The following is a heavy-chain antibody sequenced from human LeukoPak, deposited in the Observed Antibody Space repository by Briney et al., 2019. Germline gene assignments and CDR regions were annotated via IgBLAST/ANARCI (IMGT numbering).Heavy chain of an antibody. CDR3: ARADYYYDSSSTGAFDI. CDR1: GYTFTGYY. J-gene: IGHJ3*02. V-gene: IGHV1-2*02. CDR2: INPNSGGT. D-gene: IGHD3-22*01. Sequence: ASVKVSCKASGYTFTGYYMHWVRQAPGQGLEWMGWINPNSGGTNYAQKFQGRVTMTRDTSISTAYMELSRLRSDDTAVYYCARADYYYDSSSTGAFDIWGQGTMVTVSS.